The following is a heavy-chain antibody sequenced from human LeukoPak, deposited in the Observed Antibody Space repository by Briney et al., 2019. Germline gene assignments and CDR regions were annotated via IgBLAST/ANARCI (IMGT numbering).Heavy chain of an antibody. CDR1: GYTFTGYY. Sequence: GASVKVSCKASGYTFTGYYMHWVRQAPGQGLEWMGGIIPIFGTANYAQKFQGRVTITADESTSTAYMELSSLRSEDTAVYYCARAQLGEFDYWGQGTLVTVSS. CDR3: ARAQLGEFDY. V-gene: IGHV1-69*13. J-gene: IGHJ4*02. D-gene: IGHD3-16*01. CDR2: IIPIFGTA.